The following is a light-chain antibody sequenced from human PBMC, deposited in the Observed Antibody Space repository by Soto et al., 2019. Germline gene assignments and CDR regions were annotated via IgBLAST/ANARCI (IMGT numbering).Light chain of an antibody. Sequence: QSALTQPASVSGSPGQSITISCTGTSSDVGGYHSVSWYQQHPGIAPKLMIYEVSNRPSGVSNRFSGSKSGNTASLTISGIQAEDEADYYCSSYTTSSTRVFGGGTKVTVL. CDR2: EVS. V-gene: IGLV2-14*01. J-gene: IGLJ2*01. CDR1: SSDVGGYHS. CDR3: SSYTTSSTRV.